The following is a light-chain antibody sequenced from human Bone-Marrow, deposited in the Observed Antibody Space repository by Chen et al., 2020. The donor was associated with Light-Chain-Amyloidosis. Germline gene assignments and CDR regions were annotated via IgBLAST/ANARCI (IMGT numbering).Light chain of an antibody. V-gene: IGKV3-15*01. Sequence: DIVMTQSPATLSVSPGERATLSCRASQSVSSNLAWYQQKPGQAPRLLIYGASTRATGIPARFSASASGTEFTLTISSLQSEDFAVYYCQQYNNWPLTFGGGTKVEIK. CDR1: QSVSSN. CDR2: GAS. J-gene: IGKJ4*01. CDR3: QQYNNWPLT.